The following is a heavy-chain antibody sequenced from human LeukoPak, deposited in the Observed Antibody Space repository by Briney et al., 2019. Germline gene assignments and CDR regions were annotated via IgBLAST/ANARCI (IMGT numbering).Heavy chain of an antibody. D-gene: IGHD1-26*01. CDR1: GYTFTSYW. Sequence: GESLKISCEGSGYTFTSYWIAWVRQMPGKGLEWMGIIYPGDSDTRYSPSFQGQVTISADKSISTAYLQWSSLTASDTAMYYCARQGGSYWSHFDHWGQGTLVTVSS. CDR2: IYPGDSDT. V-gene: IGHV5-51*01. CDR3: ARQGGSYWSHFDH. J-gene: IGHJ4*02.